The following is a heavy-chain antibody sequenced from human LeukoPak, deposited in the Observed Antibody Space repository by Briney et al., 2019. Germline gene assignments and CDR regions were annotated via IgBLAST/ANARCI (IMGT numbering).Heavy chain of an antibody. CDR3: ARGFVGASYNY. J-gene: IGHJ4*02. D-gene: IGHD1-26*01. Sequence: SETLSLTCAVYGGSFSGYYWSWIRQPPGKGLEWIGEINHSGSTNYNPSLKSRVTISVDTSKNQFSLKLSSVTAADTAVYYCARGFVGASYNYWGQGTLVIVSS. CDR1: GGSFSGYY. CDR2: INHSGST. V-gene: IGHV4-34*01.